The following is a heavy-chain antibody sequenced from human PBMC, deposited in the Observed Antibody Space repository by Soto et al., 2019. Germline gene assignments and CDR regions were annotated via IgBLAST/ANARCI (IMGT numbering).Heavy chain of an antibody. Sequence: SETLSLTCTVSGGSFLSYYWSWIRQPPGKGLEWIGYIYYSGSTNYNPSLKSRVTISVDTSKNQFSLKLSSVTAADTAVYYCASTYYDTSGFDYWGQGTLVTVSS. D-gene: IGHD3-22*01. J-gene: IGHJ4*02. CDR3: ASTYYDTSGFDY. V-gene: IGHV4-59*01. CDR1: GGSFLSYY. CDR2: IYYSGST.